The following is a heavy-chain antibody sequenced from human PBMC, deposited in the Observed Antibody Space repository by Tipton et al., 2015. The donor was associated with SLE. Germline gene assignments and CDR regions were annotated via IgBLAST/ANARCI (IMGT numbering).Heavy chain of an antibody. V-gene: IGHV4-34*01. CDR3: ARVLEQQLVVGYHWYFDL. D-gene: IGHD6-13*01. Sequence: TLSLTCAVSGGSFSGYYWSWIRQPPGKGLEWIGEINHSGSTNYNPSLKSRVTISVDTSKNQFSLKLSSVTAADTAVYYCARVLEQQLVVGYHWYFDLWGRGTLVTVSS. CDR1: GGSFSGYY. CDR2: INHSGST. J-gene: IGHJ2*01.